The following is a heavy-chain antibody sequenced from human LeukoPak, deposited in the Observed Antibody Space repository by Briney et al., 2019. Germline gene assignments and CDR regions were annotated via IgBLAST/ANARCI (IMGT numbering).Heavy chain of an antibody. Sequence: PGRSLRLSCAASGFTFSSYGMHWARQAPGKGLEGVAVISYDGSNKYYADSVKDRFTISRDNSKNTLYLQMNSLRAEDTAVYYCAKGRYFDWLSPFDYWGQGTLVTVSS. D-gene: IGHD3-9*01. J-gene: IGHJ4*02. CDR3: AKGRYFDWLSPFDY. CDR2: ISYDGSNK. CDR1: GFTFSSYG. V-gene: IGHV3-30*18.